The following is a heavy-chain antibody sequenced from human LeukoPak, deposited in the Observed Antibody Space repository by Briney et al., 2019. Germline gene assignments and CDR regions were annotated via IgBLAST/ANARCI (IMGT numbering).Heavy chain of an antibody. D-gene: IGHD2-2*01. CDR1: GGTFISYT. CDR2: IIPILGIA. Sequence: KVSCKASGGTFISYTISWVRQAPGQGLEWMGRIIPILGIANYAQKFQGRVTINADKSTSKAYMEVSSLRSEDTAVYYCATNHAGYCSSTSCYGSRYYYYYMDVWGKGTTVTVSS. J-gene: IGHJ6*03. V-gene: IGHV1-69*02. CDR3: ATNHAGYCSSTSCYGSRYYYYYMDV.